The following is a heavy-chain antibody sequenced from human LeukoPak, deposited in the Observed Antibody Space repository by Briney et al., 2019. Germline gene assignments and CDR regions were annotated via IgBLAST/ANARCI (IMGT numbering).Heavy chain of an antibody. CDR3: ARADGLLEGEATFDY. CDR1: GFTFSSYW. CDR2: ISSSGSTI. D-gene: IGHD3-16*01. J-gene: IGHJ4*02. V-gene: IGHV3-48*04. Sequence: GGSLRLSCAASGFTFSSYWMSWVRQAPGKGLEWVSYISSSGSTIYYADSVKGRFTISRDNAKNSLYLQMNSLRAEDTAVYYCARADGLLEGEATFDYWGQGTLVTVSS.